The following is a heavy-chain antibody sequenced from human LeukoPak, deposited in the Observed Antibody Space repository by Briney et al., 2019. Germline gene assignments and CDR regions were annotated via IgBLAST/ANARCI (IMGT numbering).Heavy chain of an antibody. CDR3: ATALFDWLSRDY. CDR1: GYTLTELS. Sequence: ASVTVSCTVSGYTLTELSMHWVRQAPGKGLDWMGSFDPEDGEKIYAQKFQGRVTMTEDTSTDTAYMELSSLRSEDTALYYCATALFDWLSRDYWGQGTLVTVSS. J-gene: IGHJ4*02. V-gene: IGHV1-24*01. D-gene: IGHD3-9*01. CDR2: FDPEDGEK.